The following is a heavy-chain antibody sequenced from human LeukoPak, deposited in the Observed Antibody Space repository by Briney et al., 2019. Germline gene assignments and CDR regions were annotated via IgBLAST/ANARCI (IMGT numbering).Heavy chain of an antibody. CDR1: GYTFTSYD. J-gene: IGHJ4*02. Sequence: GASVKVSCKASGYTFTSYDISWVRQATGQGVEWMGWMNPNSGNTGYAQKFQGRITMTRDTSITTAYMELSSLKSEDTAVYYCALGRNFLYYFDYWGQGTLVTVSS. CDR3: ALGRNFLYYFDY. CDR2: MNPNSGNT. V-gene: IGHV1-8*01. D-gene: IGHD2/OR15-2a*01.